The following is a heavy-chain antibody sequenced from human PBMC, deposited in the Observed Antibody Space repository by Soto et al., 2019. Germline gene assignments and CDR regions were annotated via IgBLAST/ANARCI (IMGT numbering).Heavy chain of an antibody. D-gene: IGHD6-6*01. CDR1: GFTFSSYS. Sequence: EVQLVESGGGLVQPGGSLRLSCAASGFTFSSYSINWVRQAPGKGLEWVSYISSGSGTIYYADSVKGRFTISRDNAKNSLYLQMNSLRDEDTAVYYCARDSASYSSSSGSYWYFDLWGRGTLVTVSS. J-gene: IGHJ2*01. V-gene: IGHV3-48*02. CDR3: ARDSASYSSSSGSYWYFDL. CDR2: ISSGSGTI.